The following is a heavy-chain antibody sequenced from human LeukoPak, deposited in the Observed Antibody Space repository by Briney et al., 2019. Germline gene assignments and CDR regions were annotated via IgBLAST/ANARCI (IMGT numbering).Heavy chain of an antibody. CDR1: GDSISSFY. D-gene: IGHD6-13*01. CDR3: ARGGTLYSSSWYYFDY. V-gene: IGHV4-59*01. J-gene: IGHJ4*02. Sequence: SETLSLTCTVPGDSISSFYWNWMRQPPGKGLEWIGYIYYSGSTNYNPSLKSRVTISIDTSKNQFSLKLNSLTAADTAVYYCARGGTLYSSSWYYFDYWGQGTLVTVSS. CDR2: IYYSGST.